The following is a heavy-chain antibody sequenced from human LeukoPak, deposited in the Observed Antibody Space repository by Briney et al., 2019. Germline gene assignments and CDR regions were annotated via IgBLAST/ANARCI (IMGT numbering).Heavy chain of an antibody. V-gene: IGHV1-69*13. D-gene: IGHD6-6*01. Sequence: GASVTVSCKASGGTFSSYAISWVRQAPGQGLEWMGGIIPIFGTANYAQKFQGRVTITADESTSTAYMELSSLRSEDTAVYYCARSRIAACYYFDYWGQGTLVTVSS. CDR1: GGTFSSYA. CDR3: ARSRIAACYYFDY. CDR2: IIPIFGTA. J-gene: IGHJ4*02.